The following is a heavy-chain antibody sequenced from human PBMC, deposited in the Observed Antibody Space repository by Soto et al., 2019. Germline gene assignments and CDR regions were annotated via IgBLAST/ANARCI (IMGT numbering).Heavy chain of an antibody. CDR2: IIPILGIA. CDR3: AREVYYGSGSHYNVMGAFDI. D-gene: IGHD3-10*01. Sequence: QVQLVQSGAEVKKPGSSVKVSCKASGGTFSSYTISWVRQAPGQGLEWMGRIIPILGIANYAQKFQGRVTITADKSTSTAYMELSSLRSEDTAVYYCAREVYYGSGSHYNVMGAFDIWGQGTMVTVSS. J-gene: IGHJ3*02. V-gene: IGHV1-69*08. CDR1: GGTFSSYT.